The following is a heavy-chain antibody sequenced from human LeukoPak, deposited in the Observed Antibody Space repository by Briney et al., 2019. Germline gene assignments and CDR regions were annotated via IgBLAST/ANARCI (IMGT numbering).Heavy chain of an antibody. J-gene: IGHJ2*01. D-gene: IGHD6-13*01. CDR2: VSWNSGNI. Sequence: GGSLRLSCSASGFTFDDYAMHWVRQAPGKGLEWVSGVSWNSGNITYGDSVKGRFTISRDNAENSLYLQMNSLRTEDTALYYCAKGGAAADNYWYFDLWGRGTLVTVSS. CDR3: AKGGAAADNYWYFDL. V-gene: IGHV3-9*01. CDR1: GFTFDDYA.